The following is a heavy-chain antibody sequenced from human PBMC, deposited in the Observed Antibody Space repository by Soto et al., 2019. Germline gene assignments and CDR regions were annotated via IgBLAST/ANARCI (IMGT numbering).Heavy chain of an antibody. CDR3: ARDHIAVAGPHWFDP. V-gene: IGHV4-61*08. J-gene: IGHJ5*02. D-gene: IGHD6-19*01. CDR1: GGSISSGGYS. Sequence: PSETLSLTCAVSGGSISSGGYSWSWIRQPPGKGLEWIGYIYYSGSTNYNPSLKSRVTISVDTSKNQFSLKLSSVTAADTAVYYCARDHIAVAGPHWFDPWGQGTLVTVSS. CDR2: IYYSGST.